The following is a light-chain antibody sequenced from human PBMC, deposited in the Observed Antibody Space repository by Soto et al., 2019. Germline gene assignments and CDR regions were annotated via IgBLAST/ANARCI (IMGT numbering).Light chain of an antibody. J-gene: IGLJ1*01. Sequence: QSVLAQPASVSGSPGQSISISCTGTSSDVGAYNYVSWYQHHPGKAPKLMIYDVTNRPSGVSSRFSGSKSGNTASLTISGLQAEDEADYYCSSYTSTSTSYVFGTGTKLTVL. CDR3: SSYTSTSTSYV. V-gene: IGLV2-14*03. CDR1: SSDVGAYNY. CDR2: DVT.